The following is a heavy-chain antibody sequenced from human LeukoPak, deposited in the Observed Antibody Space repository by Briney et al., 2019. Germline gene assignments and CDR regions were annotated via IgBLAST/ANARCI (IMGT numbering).Heavy chain of an antibody. CDR2: ISGSGDYT. D-gene: IGHD3-16*02. CDR3: ASPGIGFRGDIARGAFDN. CDR1: GFTFSSYA. V-gene: IGHV3-23*01. Sequence: WGSLRLSCSASGFTFSSYAMTWVRQAQGQGLEWVSSISGSGDYTNYADSVKGRFTISRDNSRNTLYLQMNSLRAEDTAVYYCASPGIGFRGDIARGAFDNWGQGTMVIVSS. J-gene: IGHJ3*02.